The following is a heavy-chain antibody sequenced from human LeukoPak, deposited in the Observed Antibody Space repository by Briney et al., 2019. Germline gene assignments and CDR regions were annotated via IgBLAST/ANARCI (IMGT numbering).Heavy chain of an antibody. CDR2: IYYSGST. CDR1: GGSISSSSYY. J-gene: IGHJ5*02. Sequence: SETLSLTCTVSGGSISSSSYYWGWIRQPPGKGLEWIGSIYYSGSTYYNPSLKSRVTISVDTSKNQFSLKLSSVTAADTAVYYCARDPVGATGWNWFDPWGQGTLVTVSS. V-gene: IGHV4-39*07. D-gene: IGHD1-26*01. CDR3: ARDPVGATGWNWFDP.